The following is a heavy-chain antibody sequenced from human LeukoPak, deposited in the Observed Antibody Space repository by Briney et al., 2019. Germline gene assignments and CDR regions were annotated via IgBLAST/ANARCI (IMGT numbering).Heavy chain of an antibody. Sequence: SVKVSCKASGGTFSSYAISWVRQAPGQGLEWMGGIIPIFGTANYAQKFQGRVTVTADKSTSTAYMEPSSLRSEDTAVYYCATASPLRFLEWSPFDYWGQGTLVTVSS. D-gene: IGHD3-3*01. CDR1: GGTFSSYA. J-gene: IGHJ4*02. V-gene: IGHV1-69*06. CDR2: IIPIFGTA. CDR3: ATASPLRFLEWSPFDY.